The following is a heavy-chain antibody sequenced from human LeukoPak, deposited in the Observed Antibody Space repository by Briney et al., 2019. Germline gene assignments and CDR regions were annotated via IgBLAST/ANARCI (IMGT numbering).Heavy chain of an antibody. Sequence: PGGSLRLSCAASGFTFSSYEMNWVRQAPGKGLEWVSYISSSGSTIYYADSVKGRFTISRDNAKNSLYLQMNSLRAEDTAVYYCASNPLPGGSGSYYNVGIWFDPWGQGTLVTVSS. CDR1: GFTFSSYE. V-gene: IGHV3-48*03. J-gene: IGHJ5*02. CDR2: ISSSGSTI. CDR3: ASNPLPGGSGSYYNVGIWFDP. D-gene: IGHD3-10*01.